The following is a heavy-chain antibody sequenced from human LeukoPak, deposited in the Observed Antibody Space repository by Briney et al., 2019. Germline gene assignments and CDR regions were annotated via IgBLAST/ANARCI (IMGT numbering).Heavy chain of an antibody. V-gene: IGHV3-21*04. Sequence: GGSLRLSCAASGFTFSSYSMNWVRQAPGKGLEWVSSISSSSSYIYYADSVKGRFTISRDNAKNSLYLQMNSLRAEDTAVYYCARDGDGYKSIPFDYWGQGTLVTVSS. D-gene: IGHD5-24*01. J-gene: IGHJ4*02. CDR1: GFTFSSYS. CDR2: ISSSSSYI. CDR3: ARDGDGYKSIPFDY.